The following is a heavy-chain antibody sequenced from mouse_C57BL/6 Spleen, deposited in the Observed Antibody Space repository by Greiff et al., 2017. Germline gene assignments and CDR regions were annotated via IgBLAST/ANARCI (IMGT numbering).Heavy chain of an antibody. J-gene: IGHJ4*01. D-gene: IGHD1-1*01. CDR1: GFNIKDDY. Sequence: VQLQQSGAELVRPGASVKLSCTASGFNIKDDYMHWVKQRPEQGLEWIGWIDPENGDTAYASKFQGKATITADTSSNTAYLQLSSLTSEDTAVYYCTTVVVPYAMDYWGQGTSVTVSS. V-gene: IGHV14-4*01. CDR3: TTVVVPYAMDY. CDR2: IDPENGDT.